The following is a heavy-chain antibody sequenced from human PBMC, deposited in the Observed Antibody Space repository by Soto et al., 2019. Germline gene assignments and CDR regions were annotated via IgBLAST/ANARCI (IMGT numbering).Heavy chain of an antibody. CDR3: ARGAEYGSGIHFDY. V-gene: IGHV4-59*06. CDR2: IYYSGST. Sequence: PSETLSLTCTVSGASIRNYYWSWIRQPPGKGLEWIGYIYYSGSTYYNPSLKSRVTISVDTSKNQFSLKLSSVTAADTAVYYCARGAEYGSGIHFDYWGQGTLVTV. D-gene: IGHD4-17*01. CDR1: GASIRNYY. J-gene: IGHJ4*02.